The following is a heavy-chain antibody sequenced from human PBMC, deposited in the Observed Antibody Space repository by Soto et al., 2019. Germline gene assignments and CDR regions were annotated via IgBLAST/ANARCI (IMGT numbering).Heavy chain of an antibody. Sequence: GASVMVSCKASGGTFSSYAISWVRQAPGQGLEWMGGIIPIFGTANYAQKFQGRVTITADESTSTAYMELSSLRSEDTAVYYCARHDYGDYYFDYWGQGTLVTVSS. D-gene: IGHD4-17*01. CDR3: ARHDYGDYYFDY. CDR1: GGTFSSYA. CDR2: IIPIFGTA. J-gene: IGHJ4*02. V-gene: IGHV1-69*13.